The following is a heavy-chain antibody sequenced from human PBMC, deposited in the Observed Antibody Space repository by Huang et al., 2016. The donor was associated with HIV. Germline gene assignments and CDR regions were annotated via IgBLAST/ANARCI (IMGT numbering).Heavy chain of an antibody. CDR3: ARDYYDSRGYDIHAVVDY. D-gene: IGHD3-22*01. CDR1: GYTFTRYA. V-gene: IGHV7-4-1*02. J-gene: IGHJ4*02. Sequence: QVQLVQSGSELRKPGASVKVSCQASGYTFTRYAMNWVRQAPGQGLEWMGGIKTNTGNPTYAQAFTGRFVVSLDTSVSTAYLQISSLEAEDTAVYYCARDYYDSRGYDIHAVVDYWGQGTLVTVSS. CDR2: IKTNTGNP.